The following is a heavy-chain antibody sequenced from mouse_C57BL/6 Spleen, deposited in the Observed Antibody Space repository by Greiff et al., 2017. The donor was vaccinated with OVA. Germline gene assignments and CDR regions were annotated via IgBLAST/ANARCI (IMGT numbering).Heavy chain of an antibody. V-gene: IGHV1-69*01. CDR3: ARTPYYGSSYDY. Sequence: QVQLQQPGAELVMPGASVKLSCKASGYTFTSYWMHWVKQWPGQGLEWIGEIDPSDSYTNYNQKFKGKSTLTVDKSSSTAYMQLSSLTSEDSAVYYCARTPYYGSSYDYWGQGTTLTVSS. CDR2: IDPSDSYT. D-gene: IGHD1-1*01. CDR1: GYTFTSYW. J-gene: IGHJ2*01.